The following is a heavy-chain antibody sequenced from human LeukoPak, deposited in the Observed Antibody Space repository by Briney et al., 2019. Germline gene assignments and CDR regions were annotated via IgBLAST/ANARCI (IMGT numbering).Heavy chain of an antibody. Sequence: TGGSLRLSCAASGFSFSSYWMNWARQAPGKGLEWVASINHNGNVNYYVDSVKGRFTISRDNAKNSLYLQMNSLRAEDTAVYYCAKDRSSGIVVVTYFDYWGQGTLVTVSS. CDR3: AKDRSSGIVVVTYFDY. CDR1: GFSFSSYW. J-gene: IGHJ4*02. D-gene: IGHD3-22*01. V-gene: IGHV3-7*03. CDR2: INHNGNVN.